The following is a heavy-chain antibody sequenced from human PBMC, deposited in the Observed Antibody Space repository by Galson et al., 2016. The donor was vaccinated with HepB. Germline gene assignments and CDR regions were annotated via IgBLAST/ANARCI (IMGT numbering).Heavy chain of an antibody. Sequence: SLRLSCAVSGFPFSNYAMHWVRQAPGKGLEWVAVTGGINKYYEDSVKGRFTISRDDSKSTLYLQMDSLRAEDAAVYYCATDPIVGAPDYLDYWGQGTLVTVSS. CDR3: ATDPIVGAPDYLDY. CDR1: GFPFSNYA. V-gene: IGHV3-30-3*01. CDR2: TGGINK. J-gene: IGHJ4*02. D-gene: IGHD1-26*01.